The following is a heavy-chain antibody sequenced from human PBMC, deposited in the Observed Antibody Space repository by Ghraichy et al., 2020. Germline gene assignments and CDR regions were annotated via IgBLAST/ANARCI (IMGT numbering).Heavy chain of an antibody. CDR3: ARGTTVTRVGGF. J-gene: IGHJ4*02. D-gene: IGHD4-17*01. CDR2: IYSGFTT. V-gene: IGHV3-66*01. CDR1: GFTVSSNY. Sequence: GESLNISCAASGFTVSSNYMSWVRQAPGKGLEWVSIIYSGFTTYYSDSVKGRFTISRDNSKNTLSLQMNSLRAEDTAVYYCARGTTVTRVGGFWGQGTLVTVSS.